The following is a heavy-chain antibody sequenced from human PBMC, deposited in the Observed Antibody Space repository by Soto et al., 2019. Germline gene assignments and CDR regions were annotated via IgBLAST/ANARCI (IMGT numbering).Heavy chain of an antibody. Sequence: SETLSLTCSVYCGSFSGYYWSWIRQSPVKGLEWIGLVNLGGNTNYSPPLKSRATISIDVSKNQFSLSLTSLTAADSAVYFCARTMTTVTTLGMDVWGQGTTVTVSS. CDR2: VNLGGNT. V-gene: IGHV4-34*01. CDR3: ARTMTTVTTLGMDV. D-gene: IGHD4-4*01. CDR1: CGSFSGYY. J-gene: IGHJ6*02.